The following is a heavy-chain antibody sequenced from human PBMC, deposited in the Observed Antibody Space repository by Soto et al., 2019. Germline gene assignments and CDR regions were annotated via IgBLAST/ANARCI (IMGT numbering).Heavy chain of an antibody. J-gene: IGHJ5*02. CDR1: GYTFTSYG. CDR3: ARADIVVVPAEGFDP. CDR2: ISAYNGNT. V-gene: IGHV1-18*04. D-gene: IGHD2-2*01. Sequence: ASVKVSCKASGYTFTSYGISWVRQAPGQGLEWMGWISAYNGNTNYAQKLQGRVTMTTDTSTSTAYMELRGLRSDGTAVYYCARADIVVVPAEGFDPWGQGTLVTVSS.